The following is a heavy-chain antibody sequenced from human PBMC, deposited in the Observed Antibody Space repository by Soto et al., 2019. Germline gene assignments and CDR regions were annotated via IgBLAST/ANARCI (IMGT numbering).Heavy chain of an antibody. CDR3: ERNGIYGSSLIQYSGMDV. CDR1: GGTFADFI. D-gene: IGHD6-6*01. V-gene: IGHV1-69*13. J-gene: IGHJ6*02. CDR2: IVPMFGTP. Sequence: SVKVSCKASGGTFADFIMNWVRQTPGQGLEWMGGIVPMFGTPTYAEKFKGRVTISATGSTSTAYMELTSPSSEDTAVYYCERNGIYGSSLIQYSGMDVWGQGTMVTVSS.